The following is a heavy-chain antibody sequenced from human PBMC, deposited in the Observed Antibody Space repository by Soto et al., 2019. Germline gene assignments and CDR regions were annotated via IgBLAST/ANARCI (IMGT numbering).Heavy chain of an antibody. CDR3: ARSLGTFTWLPPDY. Sequence: QVQLVESGGGVFEPGRSLRLSCSASGFTFSTYAMNWVRQAPGKGLAWVAVTSYDGSKNYYADSVKGRFTISRDNSKNTLYLQMNSLRAEDAAVYHCARSLGTFTWLPPDYWGQGTLVTVSS. CDR2: TSYDGSKN. CDR1: GFTFSTYA. V-gene: IGHV3-30-3*01. D-gene: IGHD3-16*01. J-gene: IGHJ4*02.